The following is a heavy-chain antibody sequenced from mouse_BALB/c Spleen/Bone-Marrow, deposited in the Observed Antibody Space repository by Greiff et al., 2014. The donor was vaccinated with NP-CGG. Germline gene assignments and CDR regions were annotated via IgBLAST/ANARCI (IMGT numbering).Heavy chain of an antibody. V-gene: IGHV1-87*01. J-gene: IGHJ2*01. CDR1: GYTFTSYW. CDR3: ARRRREYYFDY. D-gene: IGHD2-12*01. Sequence: QVQLKESGAELARPGASVKLSCKASGYTFTSYWMQWVKQRPGQGLEWIGAIYPGDGDTRYTQKFKGKATLTADKSSSTAYMQLSSLASEDSAVYYCARRRREYYFDYWGQDTTLTVSS. CDR2: IYPGDGDT.